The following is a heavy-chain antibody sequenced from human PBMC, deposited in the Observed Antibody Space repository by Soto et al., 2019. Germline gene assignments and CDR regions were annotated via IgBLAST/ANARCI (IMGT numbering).Heavy chain of an antibody. Sequence: EVQMLESGGGLVQPGGSLRLSCAASGFTFSSSAMNWVRQAPGKGLGWVSSISNSGGTTSYADSVKGRFTISRDNSKNTLYLQMNSLRAEDTGVYYCAKGSSGAYFYCMDVWGKGTPVTVSS. D-gene: IGHD2-15*01. J-gene: IGHJ6*03. CDR2: ISNSGGTT. V-gene: IGHV3-23*01. CDR3: AKGSSGAYFYCMDV. CDR1: GFTFSSSA.